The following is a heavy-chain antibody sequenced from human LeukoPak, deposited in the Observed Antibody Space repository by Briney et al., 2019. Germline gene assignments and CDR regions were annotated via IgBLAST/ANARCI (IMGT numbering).Heavy chain of an antibody. Sequence: PGRSLRLSCAASGFSFSDFWMHWVRQAPGMGLVWVARLSTDGGVTDYADSVKGRFTISRDNAKNTLYLEMNSLRAEDTAVYYCARSMMEGGQGTLVTVSS. V-gene: IGHV3-74*01. CDR3: ARSMME. J-gene: IGHJ4*02. D-gene: IGHD3-16*01. CDR2: LSTDGGVT. CDR1: GFSFSDFW.